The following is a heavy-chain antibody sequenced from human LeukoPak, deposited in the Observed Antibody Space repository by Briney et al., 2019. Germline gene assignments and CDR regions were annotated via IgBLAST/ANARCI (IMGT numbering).Heavy chain of an antibody. J-gene: IGHJ3*02. Sequence: PGGSLRLSCAASGFTFSNYEFNWVRQAPGKGLEWVSYISSSGRNIYYADSVKGRFTISRDNAKNSLYLQMNSLRGEDTAVYYCARDLSDAFDIWGQGTMVTVSS. CDR1: GFTFSNYE. V-gene: IGHV3-48*03. CDR2: ISSSGRNI. CDR3: ARDLSDAFDI.